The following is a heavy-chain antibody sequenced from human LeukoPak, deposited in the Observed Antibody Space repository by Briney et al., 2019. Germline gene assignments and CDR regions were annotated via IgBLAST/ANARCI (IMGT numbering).Heavy chain of an antibody. V-gene: IGHV4-34*01. J-gene: IGHJ6*02. Sequence: SETLPLTCAVYGGSFSGYYWSWIRQPPGKGLEWIGEINHSGSTNYNPSLKSRVTISVDTSKNQFSLKLSSVTAADTAVYYCARGPPRGYSGYGRGMDVWGQGTTVTVSS. CDR3: ARGPPRGYSGYGRGMDV. CDR1: GGSFSGYY. D-gene: IGHD5-12*01. CDR2: INHSGST.